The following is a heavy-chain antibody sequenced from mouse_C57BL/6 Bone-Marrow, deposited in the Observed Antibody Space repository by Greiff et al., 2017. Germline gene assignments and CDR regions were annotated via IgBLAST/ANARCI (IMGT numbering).Heavy chain of an antibody. CDR3: ARHEGHYDGFAY. J-gene: IGHJ3*01. CDR1: GYTFTAYT. Sequence: QVHVKQSGAELVKPGASVKLSCKASGYTFTAYTIPWVKQRSGQGLAWIGWFYPGSGSIKYNEKFKDKVTLTADKSSRTVYMELSRLTSEDSAVYCCARHEGHYDGFAYWGQGTLVTVSA. V-gene: IGHV1-62-2*01. CDR2: FYPGSGSI. D-gene: IGHD1-2*01.